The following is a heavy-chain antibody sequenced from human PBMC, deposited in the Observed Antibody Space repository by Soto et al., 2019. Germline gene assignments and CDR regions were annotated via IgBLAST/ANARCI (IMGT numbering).Heavy chain of an antibody. D-gene: IGHD6-19*01. CDR1: GGSISSGGYY. CDR3: ARDFTDSSGPTLGMGV. CDR2: IYYSGST. V-gene: IGHV4-31*03. Sequence: QVQLQESGPGLVKPSQTLSLTCTVSGGSISSGGYYWSWIRQHPGKGLEWIGYIYYSGSTYYNPSLKSRVPISVDTSKSQFSLKLSSVTAADTAVYYCARDFTDSSGPTLGMGVWGQGTTVTVSS. J-gene: IGHJ6*02.